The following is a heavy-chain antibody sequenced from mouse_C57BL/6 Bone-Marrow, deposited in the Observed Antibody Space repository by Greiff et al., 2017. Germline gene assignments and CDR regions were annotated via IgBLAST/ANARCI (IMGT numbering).Heavy chain of an antibody. CDR3: ARDALYGSSAFYAMGY. D-gene: IGHD1-1*01. CDR2: SSNKANDYTT. Sequence: DVMLVESGGGLVQSGRSLRLSCATSGFTFSDFYMEWVRQAPGKGLEWIAASSNKANDYTTEYSASVKGRFIVSSDTSQSILYLQMNALRAEDTAIYYCARDALYGSSAFYAMGYWGQGTSVTVSS. J-gene: IGHJ4*01. V-gene: IGHV7-1*01. CDR1: GFTFSDFY.